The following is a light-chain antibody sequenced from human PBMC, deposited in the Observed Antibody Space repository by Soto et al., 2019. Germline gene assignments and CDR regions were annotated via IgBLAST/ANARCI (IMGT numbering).Light chain of an antibody. CDR3: QQYNGWRRT. J-gene: IGKJ1*01. Sequence: EIVMTQSPATLSVSPGERATLSCRASQSVSNNLAWYQQKPGQAPRLLIYGASTRATGIPARLSVSGSVTEFKPAVSSLQCEYFAVSEGQQYNGWRRTVGQGTKVEIK. CDR1: QSVSNN. V-gene: IGKV3-15*01. CDR2: GAS.